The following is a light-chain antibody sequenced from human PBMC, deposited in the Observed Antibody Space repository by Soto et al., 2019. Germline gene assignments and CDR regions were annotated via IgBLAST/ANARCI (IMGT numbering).Light chain of an antibody. CDR1: NSDIGGYNY. V-gene: IGLV2-8*01. J-gene: IGLJ2*01. CDR3: SSYAGSGRVI. CDR2: EVS. Sequence: QSALTQPPSASGSPGQSVTISCTGTNSDIGGYNYVSWYQQHPGKAPKVMIFEVSKRPSGVPDRFSGSKSGNTASLTVSWRQAEDEADYYCSSYAGSGRVIFGGGTKVTVL.